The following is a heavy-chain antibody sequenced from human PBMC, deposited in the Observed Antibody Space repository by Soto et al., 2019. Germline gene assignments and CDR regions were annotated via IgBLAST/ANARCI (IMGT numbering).Heavy chain of an antibody. CDR2: IYSGGST. Sequence: EVQLVESGGGLIQPGGSLRLSCAASGLTVSSNYMTWVHQAPGKGLEWVSVIYSGGSTYYADSVKGRFTISRDNFKNTXYLQMNSLRAEDTALYYCASSGSGSYYKDFDYWGQGTLVTVSS. D-gene: IGHD3-10*01. J-gene: IGHJ4*02. V-gene: IGHV3-53*01. CDR3: ASSGSGSYYKDFDY. CDR1: GLTVSSNY.